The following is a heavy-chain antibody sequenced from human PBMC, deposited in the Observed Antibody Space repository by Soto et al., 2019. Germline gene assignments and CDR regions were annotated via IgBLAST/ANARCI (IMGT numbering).Heavy chain of an antibody. CDR2: ISSSSSTI. D-gene: IGHD3-10*01. Sequence: EVQLVESGGGLVQPGGSLRLSCAASGFTFSSYSMNWVRQAPGKGLEWVSYISSSSSTIYYADSVKGRFTISRDNAKNSLYLQMNSLRDEDTAVYYCARDAGSLLWFGELSVYWGQGTLVTVSS. J-gene: IGHJ4*02. CDR3: ARDAGSLLWFGELSVY. CDR1: GFTFSSYS. V-gene: IGHV3-48*02.